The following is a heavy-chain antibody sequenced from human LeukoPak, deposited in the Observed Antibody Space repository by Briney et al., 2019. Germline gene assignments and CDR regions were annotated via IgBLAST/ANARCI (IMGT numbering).Heavy chain of an antibody. Sequence: PGGPLRLSCAVSGFIFSNYGMHWVRQAPGKGLEWGAFIGYDGSNKYYADSVKGRFTVSRDNSKNTLYLEMNSLRGEDTAVYYCVKRNSFYLDYWGQGTLVTVSS. CDR1: GFIFSNYG. D-gene: IGHD1-7*01. CDR2: IGYDGSNK. V-gene: IGHV3-30*02. CDR3: VKRNSFYLDY. J-gene: IGHJ4*02.